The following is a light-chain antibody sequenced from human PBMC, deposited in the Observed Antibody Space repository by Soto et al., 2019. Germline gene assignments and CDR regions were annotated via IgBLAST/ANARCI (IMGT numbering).Light chain of an antibody. J-gene: IGKJ1*01. V-gene: IGKV3-11*01. CDR1: QSVSSY. Sequence: IVLTQSPAPLSLSPGERATLSCRASQSVSSYVAWYQQKPGQAPRLLIYDASNRATGIPARFSGSGSGTDFTLTISGLESEDFAVYYCQQRSNLWTCGQGTKVDIK. CDR3: QQRSNLWT. CDR2: DAS.